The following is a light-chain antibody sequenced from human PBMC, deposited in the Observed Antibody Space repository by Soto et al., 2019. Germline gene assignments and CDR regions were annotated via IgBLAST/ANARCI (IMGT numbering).Light chain of an antibody. CDR2: GAS. V-gene: IGKV3-15*01. Sequence: VMTQSPSALSVAPGERATLSCRASQSISTFLAWYQQKPGQAPRLLIYGASTRATGIPARFSGSGSGTEFTLTISSLQSEDFAVYYCQQYNNWPRPFGQGTKADIK. J-gene: IGKJ1*01. CDR3: QQYNNWPRP. CDR1: QSISTF.